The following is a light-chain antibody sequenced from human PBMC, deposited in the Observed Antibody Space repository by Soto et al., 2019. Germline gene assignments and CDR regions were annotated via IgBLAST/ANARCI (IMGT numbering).Light chain of an antibody. J-gene: IGKJ5*01. CDR1: QSVSSSY. Sequence: EIVLTQSPGTLSLSPGERATLSCRASQSVSSSYLAWYQQKPGQAPRLLIYGASSRATGIPDRFSGSGSGTDFTLTISRLEPEDFAVYYCQQYGSSPRIPFGQGTRLEMK. V-gene: IGKV3-20*01. CDR2: GAS. CDR3: QQYGSSPRIP.